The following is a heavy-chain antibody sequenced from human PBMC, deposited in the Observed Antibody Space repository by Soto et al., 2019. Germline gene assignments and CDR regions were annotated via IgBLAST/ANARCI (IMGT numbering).Heavy chain of an antibody. CDR1: GGTFYTYT. CDR2: ITPIYPTT. Sequence: ASVRVSCKASGGTFYTYTFSWVRQAPGQGLEWMGSITPIYPTTNYAERFQGRLTITADGSTRTAYMDLTSLTSEDTAVYYCARIPRYSFPTSDDLDSWGQGTLVTVSP. CDR3: ARIPRYSFPTSDDLDS. V-gene: IGHV1-69*13. J-gene: IGHJ4*02. D-gene: IGHD5-18*01.